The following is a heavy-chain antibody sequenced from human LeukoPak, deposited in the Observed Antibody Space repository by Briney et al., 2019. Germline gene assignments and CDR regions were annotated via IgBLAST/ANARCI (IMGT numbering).Heavy chain of an antibody. Sequence: GGSLRLSCAASGFTFSNYAMMWVRQAPGKGLELVSTIRAGGGNTYYADSVTGRFTISRDNSKNTLFLQMNSVRAEDTAVYYCAKDPNGDYVGAFDFWGQGIMVSVSS. CDR2: IRAGGGNT. J-gene: IGHJ3*01. CDR1: GFTFSNYA. D-gene: IGHD4-17*01. CDR3: AKDPNGDYVGAFDF. V-gene: IGHV3-23*01.